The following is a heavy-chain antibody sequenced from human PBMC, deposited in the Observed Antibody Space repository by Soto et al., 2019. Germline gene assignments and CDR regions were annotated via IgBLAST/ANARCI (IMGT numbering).Heavy chain of an antibody. D-gene: IGHD3-10*01. Sequence: NPSETLSLTCTVSGGSISSYYWSWIRQPPGKGLEWIGYIYYSGSTNYNPSLKSRVTISVDTSKNQFSLKLSSVTAADTAVYYCARDRTYYYGSGSYDWFDPWGQGTLVTVSS. CDR2: IYYSGST. CDR1: GGSISSYY. V-gene: IGHV4-59*01. J-gene: IGHJ5*02. CDR3: ARDRTYYYGSGSYDWFDP.